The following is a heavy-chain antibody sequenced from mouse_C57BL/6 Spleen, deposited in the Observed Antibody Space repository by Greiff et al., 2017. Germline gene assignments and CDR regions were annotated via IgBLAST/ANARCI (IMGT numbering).Heavy chain of an antibody. CDR2: IYYSGTI. Sequence: EVKLQESGPGLVKPSQTVFLTCTVTGISITTGNYRWSWIRQFPGNKLEWIGYIYYSGTITYNPSLTSRTTITRDTPKNQFFLEMNSLTAEDTATYYCARYSNYAYAMDYWGQGTSVTVSS. J-gene: IGHJ4*01. CDR1: GISITTGNYR. CDR3: ARYSNYAYAMDY. D-gene: IGHD2-5*01. V-gene: IGHV3-5*01.